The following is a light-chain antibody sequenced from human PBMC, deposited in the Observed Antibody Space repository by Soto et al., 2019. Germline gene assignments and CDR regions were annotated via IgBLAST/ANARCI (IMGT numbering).Light chain of an antibody. CDR2: WAS. J-gene: IGKJ3*01. CDR1: QSVLYSSDNENY. CDR3: QQSYSSPPT. V-gene: IGKV4-1*01. Sequence: DIVMTQSPDSLSVSLGERATINCKSSQSVLYSSDNENYLAWYQQKPGQPPKLLIYWASTRESGVPDRFSGSGSGTEFTRTISSLQAEDGAVYYCQQSYSSPPTFGPGTKVDIK.